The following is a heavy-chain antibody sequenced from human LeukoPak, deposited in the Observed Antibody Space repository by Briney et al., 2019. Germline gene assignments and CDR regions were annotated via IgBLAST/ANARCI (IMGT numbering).Heavy chain of an antibody. CDR1: GYTFNGYY. Sequence: ASVTVSCKASGYTFNGYYMHWVRQAPGQGLEWMGWINPSSGDTNYAQRFQGRVTMTRDTSISTAYMELTSLRSDDTAVYYCVKGDYYGSGTIIVLWGQGTLVTVSS. V-gene: IGHV1-2*02. J-gene: IGHJ4*02. CDR2: INPSSGDT. D-gene: IGHD3-10*01. CDR3: VKGDYYGSGTIIVL.